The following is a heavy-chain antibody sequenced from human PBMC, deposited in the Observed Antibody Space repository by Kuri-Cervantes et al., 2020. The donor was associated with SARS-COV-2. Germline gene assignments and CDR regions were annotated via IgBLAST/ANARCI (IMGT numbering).Heavy chain of an antibody. CDR2: IYYSGST. CDR1: GGSISSYY. CDR3: ARVGVLRYFDWSKFDP. Sequence: SETLSHTCTVSGGSISSYYWSWIRQPPGKGLEWIGYIYYSGSTNYNPSLKSRVTISVDTSKNQFSLKLSSVTAADTAVYYCARVGVLRYFDWSKFDPWGQGTLVTVSS. D-gene: IGHD3-9*01. V-gene: IGHV4-59*01. J-gene: IGHJ5*02.